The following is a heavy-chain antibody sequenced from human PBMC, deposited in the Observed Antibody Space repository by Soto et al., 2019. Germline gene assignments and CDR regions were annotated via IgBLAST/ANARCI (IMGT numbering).Heavy chain of an antibody. CDR3: ARDLGGYGLPRFDP. V-gene: IGHV1-18*01. CDR2: ISAYNGNT. D-gene: IGHD5-12*01. CDR1: GYTFTSYG. J-gene: IGHJ5*02. Sequence: ASVKVSCKASGYTFTSYGISWVRQAPGQGLEWMGWISAYNGNTNYAQKLQGRVTMTTDTPTSTAYMELRSLRSDDTAVYYCARDLGGYGLPRFDPWGQGTLVTVSS.